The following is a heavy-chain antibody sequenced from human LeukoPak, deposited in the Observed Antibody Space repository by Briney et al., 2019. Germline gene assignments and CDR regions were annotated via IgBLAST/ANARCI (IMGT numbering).Heavy chain of an antibody. D-gene: IGHD3-22*01. CDR1: GGSFSGYY. CDR2: INHSGST. CDR3: ARGPYYYDSSGYYCDY. Sequence: SETLSLTCAVYGGSFSGYYWSWIRQPPGKGLEWIGEINHSGSTNYNPSLMSRVTISVDTSKNQFSLKLSSVTAADTAVYYCARGPYYYDSSGYYCDYWGQGTLVTVSS. J-gene: IGHJ4*02. V-gene: IGHV4-34*01.